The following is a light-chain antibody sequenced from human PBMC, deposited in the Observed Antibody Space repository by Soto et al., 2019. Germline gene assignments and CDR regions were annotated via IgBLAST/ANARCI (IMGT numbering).Light chain of an antibody. J-gene: IGKJ1*01. V-gene: IGKV2-30*01. CDR3: MQCTHWPRT. CDR1: QSLVSSDGNTY. CDR2: KVS. Sequence: DVVMTQSPLSLPVTLGQPASISCRSSQSLVSSDGNTYLNWFHQRPGQSPRRLIYKVSNGGSGAPDRLSDSGSGTDFTLKTSRVEAEDVGIYYCMQCTHWPRTFGQGTKVEIK.